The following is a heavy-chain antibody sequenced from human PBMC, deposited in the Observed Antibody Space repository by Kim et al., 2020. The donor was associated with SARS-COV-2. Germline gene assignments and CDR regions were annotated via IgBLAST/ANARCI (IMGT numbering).Heavy chain of an antibody. D-gene: IGHD3-3*01. V-gene: IGHV4-31*02. J-gene: IGHJ1*01. Sequence: SLKSRVTISVDTSKNQFSLKLSSVTAADTAKYYCARVLYDTLSGHRYFQHWGQGTLVTVSS. CDR3: ARVLYDTLSGHRYFQH.